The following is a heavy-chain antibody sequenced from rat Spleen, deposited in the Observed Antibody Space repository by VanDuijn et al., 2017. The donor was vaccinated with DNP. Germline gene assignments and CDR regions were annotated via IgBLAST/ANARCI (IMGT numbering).Heavy chain of an antibody. CDR2: IIYDGSST. CDR1: GFIFSNYN. CDR3: ATGYPEFDY. J-gene: IGHJ2*01. D-gene: IGHD1-4*01. V-gene: IGHV5S10*01. Sequence: EVHLVGSGGGLVQPGRSLNLSCAASGFIFSNYNMAWVRQAPKKGLEWVATIIYDGSSTYYGDSVKGRFTISRDNAKSTLYLQMDSLRSEDTATYYCATGYPEFDYWGQGVMVTVSS.